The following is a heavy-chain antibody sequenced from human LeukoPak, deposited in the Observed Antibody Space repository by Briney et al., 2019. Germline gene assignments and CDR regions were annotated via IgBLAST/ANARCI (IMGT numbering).Heavy chain of an antibody. CDR3: AKASSSSYSIDY. CDR2: ISYDGSNK. D-gene: IGHD6-6*01. CDR1: GFTFSSYG. Sequence: GGSLRLSCAASGFTFSSYGMHWVRQAPGKGLEWVAVISYDGSNKYYADSVKGRFTISRDNSKNTLYLQMNSLRAEDTAVYYCAKASSSSYSIDYWGQGTLVTVSS. J-gene: IGHJ4*02. V-gene: IGHV3-30*18.